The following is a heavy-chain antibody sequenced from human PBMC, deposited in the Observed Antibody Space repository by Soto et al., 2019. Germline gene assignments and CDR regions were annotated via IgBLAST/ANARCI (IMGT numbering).Heavy chain of an antibody. D-gene: IGHD2-21*02. CDR3: ARGMGTVVTPGYFDY. Sequence: QVQLVESGGGVVQPGRSLRLSCAASGFTFSSYAMHWVRQAPGKGLEWVAVISYDGSNKYYADSVKGRFTISRDNSKNTRYLQMNSLRAEDTAVYYCARGMGTVVTPGYFDYWGQGTLVTVSS. CDR2: ISYDGSNK. J-gene: IGHJ4*02. V-gene: IGHV3-30-3*01. CDR1: GFTFSSYA.